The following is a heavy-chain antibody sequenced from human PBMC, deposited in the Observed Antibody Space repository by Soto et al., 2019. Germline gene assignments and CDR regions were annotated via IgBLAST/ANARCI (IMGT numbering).Heavy chain of an antibody. CDR2: IYYSGST. CDR3: ARHTVRGDXDILTGYSVYFDY. CDR1: GGSISSSSYY. Sequence: QLQLQESGPGLVKPSETLSLTCTVSGGSISSSSYYWGWIRQPPGKGLEWIGSIYYSGSTYYNPSLKSRVTISVDTSKNQXSLKLSSVTXADTAVYYCARHTVRGDXDILTGYSVYFDYWGQGTLVTVSS. V-gene: IGHV4-39*01. D-gene: IGHD3-9*01. J-gene: IGHJ4*02.